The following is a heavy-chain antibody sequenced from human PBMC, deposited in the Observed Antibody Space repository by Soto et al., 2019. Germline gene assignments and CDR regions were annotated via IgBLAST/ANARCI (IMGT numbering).Heavy chain of an antibody. J-gene: IGHJ4*02. Sequence: QVQLVESGGGVVQPGRSLRLSCAASGFTFSSYAMHWVRQAPGKGLEWVAVISYDGSNKYYADSVKGRFTISRDNSKNTLYLQMNSLRAEDTAAYYCARGGYYDFWSGFGYWGQGTLVTVSS. D-gene: IGHD3-3*01. CDR3: ARGGYYDFWSGFGY. CDR2: ISYDGSNK. V-gene: IGHV3-30-3*01. CDR1: GFTFSSYA.